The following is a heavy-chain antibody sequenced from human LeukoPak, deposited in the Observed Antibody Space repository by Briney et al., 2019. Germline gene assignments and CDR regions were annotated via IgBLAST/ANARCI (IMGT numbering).Heavy chain of an antibody. CDR1: GGSISSYY. CDR2: LYYGGST. V-gene: IGHV4-59*01. J-gene: IGHJ6*02. D-gene: IGHD3/OR15-3a*01. CDR3: ARGMIFGVVMDV. Sequence: KPSETLSLTRTVSGGSISSYYWSWIRQPPGKGLEWIGYLYYGGSTIYNPSLKSRVTISVDTSKNQFSLKLTSVTAADTAVYYCARGMIFGVVMDVWGQGTTVTVSS.